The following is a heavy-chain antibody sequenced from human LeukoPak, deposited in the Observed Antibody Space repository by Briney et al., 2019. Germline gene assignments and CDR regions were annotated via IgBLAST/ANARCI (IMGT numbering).Heavy chain of an antibody. J-gene: IGHJ6*02. CDR3: ARTTSPSPYGMDV. CDR2: ISSSATNI. CDR1: GFTFSNYY. Sequence: PGGSLRLSCAASGFTFSNYYMSWIRQAPGKGLEWISYISSSATNIQYADSVKGRFTISRDNAKNSLYLQMNSLRAEDTAVYYCARTTSPSPYGMDVWGQGTTVTVSS. D-gene: IGHD4-11*01. V-gene: IGHV3-11*01.